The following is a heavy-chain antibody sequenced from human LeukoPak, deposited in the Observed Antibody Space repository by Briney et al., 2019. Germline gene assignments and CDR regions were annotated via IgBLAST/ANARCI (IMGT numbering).Heavy chain of an antibody. CDR3: ARHSNWNAGVDWFDP. V-gene: IGHV4-59*08. D-gene: IGHD1-20*01. CDR2: IYHSGYA. J-gene: IGHJ5*02. CDR1: GGSVSSNY. Sequence: SETLSLTCSVSGGSVSSNYWAWLRQPPGKGPEWIGYIYHSGYAKYNPSFKSRVTMSVDTSKNQFSLRLNSVTAEDTAVYYCARHSNWNAGVDWFDPWGQGTQVTVSS.